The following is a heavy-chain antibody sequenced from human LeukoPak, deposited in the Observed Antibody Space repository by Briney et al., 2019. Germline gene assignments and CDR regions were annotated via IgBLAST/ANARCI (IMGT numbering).Heavy chain of an antibody. CDR3: ARAGYYDSSGQYYFDY. J-gene: IGHJ4*02. V-gene: IGHV5-51*01. CDR2: IYPGDSDT. CDR1: GYSFTSYW. Sequence: GESLKISCKGSGYSFTSYWIGWVRQMPGKGLEWMGIIYPGDSDTRYSPSFQGQVTISADKSISTAYLPWSSLKASDTAMYYCARAGYYDSSGQYYFDYWGQGTLVTVSS. D-gene: IGHD3-22*01.